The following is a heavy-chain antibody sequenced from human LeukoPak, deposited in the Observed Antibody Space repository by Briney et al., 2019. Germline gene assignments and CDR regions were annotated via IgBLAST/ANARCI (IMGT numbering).Heavy chain of an antibody. CDR2: IYYSGST. CDR3: ARQDCSGGSCYPDY. Sequence: SETLSLTCTVSGDSISSYYWSWIRQPPGKGLEWIGYIYYSGSTNYNPSLKSRVTISVDTSKNQFSLKLSSVTAADTAVYYCARQDCSGGSCYPDYWGQGTLVTVSS. V-gene: IGHV4-59*01. D-gene: IGHD2-15*01. J-gene: IGHJ4*02. CDR1: GDSISSYY.